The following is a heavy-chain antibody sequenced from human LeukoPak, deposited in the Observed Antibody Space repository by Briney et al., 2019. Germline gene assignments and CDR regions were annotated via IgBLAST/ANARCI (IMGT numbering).Heavy chain of an antibody. J-gene: IGHJ3*02. Sequence: SETLSLTCTVSGGSISSYYWSWIRQPPGKGLEWIGYIYYSGSTNYNPSLKSRVTISVDTSKNQFSLKLSSVTAADTAVYYCARVVGRYCSSTSCPGGAFDIWGQGIMVTVSS. CDR1: GGSISSYY. CDR2: IYYSGST. V-gene: IGHV4-59*08. D-gene: IGHD2-2*01. CDR3: ARVVGRYCSSTSCPGGAFDI.